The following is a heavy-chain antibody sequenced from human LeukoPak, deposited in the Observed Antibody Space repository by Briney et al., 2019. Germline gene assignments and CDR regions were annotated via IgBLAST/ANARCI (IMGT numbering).Heavy chain of an antibody. CDR2: IYYNGGS. CDR1: GFTFSSYA. V-gene: IGHV4-39*07. J-gene: IGHJ4*02. D-gene: IGHD1-26*01. Sequence: GSLRLSCAASGFTFSSYAMSWIRQPPGKGLEWIGNIYYNGGSYYNSSLKSRVTISIDTSKNQFSLKLTSVTAADTAVYYCAREIVGTPWVDYWGQGTLVTVSS. CDR3: AREIVGTPWVDY.